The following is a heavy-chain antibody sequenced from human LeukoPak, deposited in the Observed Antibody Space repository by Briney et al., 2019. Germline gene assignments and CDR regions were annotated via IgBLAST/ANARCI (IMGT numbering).Heavy chain of an antibody. CDR2: IYYSGST. J-gene: IGHJ6*03. V-gene: IGHV4-59*01. CDR3: ARVKEGYSYGYGDYYYYYMDV. CDR1: GGSISSYY. Sequence: SETLSLTCTVSGGSISSYYWSWIRQPPGKGLEWIGYIYYSGSTNYNPSLKSRVTISVDTSKNQFSLKLSSVTAADTAVYYCARVKEGYSYGYGDYYYYYMDVWGKGTTVTVSS. D-gene: IGHD5-18*01.